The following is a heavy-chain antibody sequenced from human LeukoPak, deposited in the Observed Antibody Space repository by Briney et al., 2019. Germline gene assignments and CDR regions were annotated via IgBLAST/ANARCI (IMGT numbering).Heavy chain of an antibody. J-gene: IGHJ4*02. D-gene: IGHD6-19*01. Sequence: QPGGSLRLSCTASGLAFSEYGMHWVRQAPGKGLEWVAVISYDGSNKYHLDSVKGRFTISRDNSKDTLYLQMDSLRPEDTAVYYCAKDSDRGGWYPDHWGQGTLVTVSS. CDR3: AKDSDRGGWYPDH. CDR1: GLAFSEYG. CDR2: ISYDGSNK. V-gene: IGHV3-30*18.